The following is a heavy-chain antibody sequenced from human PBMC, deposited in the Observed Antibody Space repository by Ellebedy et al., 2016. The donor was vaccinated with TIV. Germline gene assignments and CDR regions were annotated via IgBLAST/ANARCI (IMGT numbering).Heavy chain of an antibody. V-gene: IGHV2-5*01. J-gene: IGHJ4*02. CDR2: IYRNDDK. Sequence: SGPTLVKPTQTLTLTCTFSGFSLSTSGVGVGWIRQPPGKALEWLALIYRNDDKRYSPFLKSRLTVTKDTSKNQVILTMTNMDPVDTATYYCAREYYYDSSGLYWGQGTLVTVSS. CDR1: GFSLSTSGVG. CDR3: AREYYYDSSGLY. D-gene: IGHD3-22*01.